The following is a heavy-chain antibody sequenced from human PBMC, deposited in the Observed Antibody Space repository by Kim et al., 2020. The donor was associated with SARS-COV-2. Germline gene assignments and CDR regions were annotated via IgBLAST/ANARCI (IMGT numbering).Heavy chain of an antibody. CDR2: ITYDGNNE. J-gene: IGHJ4*02. V-gene: IGHV3-30*03. D-gene: IGHD6-19*01. CDR3: ARGYQWHYFVGDY. Sequence: GGSLRLSCAASGFTFRSSGVHWVRQAPGKGLEWVAGITYDGNNEYYGYAVKGRFTISRDNTKHPLYLQMNNLRVDDTAVYYCARGYQWHYFVGDYWGQGTLV. CDR1: GFTFRSSG.